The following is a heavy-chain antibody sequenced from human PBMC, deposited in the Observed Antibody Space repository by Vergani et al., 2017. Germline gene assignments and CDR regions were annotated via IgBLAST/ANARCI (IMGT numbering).Heavy chain of an antibody. CDR2: IWYDGSNK. V-gene: IGHV3-33*06. Sequence: QVQLVESGGGVVQPGRSLRLSCAASGFTFSSYGMHWVRQAPGKGLEWVAVIWYDGSNKYYADSVKGRFTISRDNSKNTLYLQMNSLRAEDTAVYYCAKVGVDYGDYGAYYYYYGMDVWGQGTTVTVSS. CDR1: GFTFSSYG. D-gene: IGHD4-17*01. J-gene: IGHJ6*02. CDR3: AKVGVDYGDYGAYYYYYGMDV.